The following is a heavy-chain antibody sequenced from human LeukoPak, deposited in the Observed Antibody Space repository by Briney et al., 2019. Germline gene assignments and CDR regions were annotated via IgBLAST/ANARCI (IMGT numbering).Heavy chain of an antibody. Sequence: PSETLSLTCTVSGGSISSYYWSWIRQPPGKGLEWIGYIYYSGSTNYNPSLKSRVTISVDTSKNQFSLKLSSVTAADTAVYYCARHYYDSXXFDXXXQGXMVTV. V-gene: IGHV4-59*08. J-gene: IGHJ3*02. CDR1: GGSISSYY. D-gene: IGHD3-22*01. CDR2: IYYSGST. CDR3: ARHYYDSXXFDX.